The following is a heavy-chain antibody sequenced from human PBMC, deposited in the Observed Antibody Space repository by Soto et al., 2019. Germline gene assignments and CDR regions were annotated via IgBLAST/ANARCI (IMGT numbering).Heavy chain of an antibody. CDR3: ARGGTVVNGFDY. J-gene: IGHJ4*02. V-gene: IGHV4-59*01. CDR1: GGSISSYY. D-gene: IGHD2-15*01. Sequence: QVQLQESGPGLVKPSETLSLTCTVSGGSISSYYWSWIRQPPGKGLEWIGYIYYSGSTNYNPSLNSRGTRAVDTSKNQFSLKLTSVTAADTAVYYCARGGTVVNGFDYWGQGTLVTVSS. CDR2: IYYSGST.